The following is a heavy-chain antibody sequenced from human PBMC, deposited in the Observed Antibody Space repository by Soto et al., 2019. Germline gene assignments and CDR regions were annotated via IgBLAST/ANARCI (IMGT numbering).Heavy chain of an antibody. Sequence: SLRLCGAAAEFVDLGKYRICVRQVPGRGLECVSVIYSDGRTKYADSVKGRFTISRDNSKNTLYLQMNSLRVEDTAVYYCARDLRGYKPLDYWGQGTLVTVS. CDR3: ARDLRGYKPLDY. V-gene: IGHV3-66*01. CDR2: IYSDGRT. D-gene: IGHD5-12*01. CDR1: EFVDLGKY. J-gene: IGHJ4*02.